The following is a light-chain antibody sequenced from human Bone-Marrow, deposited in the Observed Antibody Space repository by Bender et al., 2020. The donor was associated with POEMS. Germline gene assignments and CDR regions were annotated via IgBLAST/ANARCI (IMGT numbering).Light chain of an antibody. CDR2: DVS. V-gene: IGLV2-23*02. J-gene: IGLJ1*01. Sequence: QSALTQPASVSGSPGQSITISCTGTSSDVGSFNLVSWYQQHPGKAPKLIIYDVSNRPSGVSNRFSGSKSGSTASLTIAGLQAEDEADYYCCSYAGTSTYVFGTGTKVTVL. CDR3: CSYAGTSTYV. CDR1: SSDVGSFNL.